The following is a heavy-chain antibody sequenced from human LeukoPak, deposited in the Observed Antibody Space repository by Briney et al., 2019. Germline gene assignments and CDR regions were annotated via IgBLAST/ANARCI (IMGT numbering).Heavy chain of an antibody. CDR3: ARIRSSYYYDSSGYSTGDY. CDR1: GYTFTSYD. D-gene: IGHD3-22*01. CDR2: MNPNSGNT. V-gene: IGHV1-8*01. J-gene: IGHJ4*02. Sequence: ASVKVSCKASGYTFTSYDINWVRQATGQGLEWMGWMNPNSGNTGYAQKFQGRVTMTRNTSISTAYMELSSLRSEDTAVYYCARIRSSYYYDSSGYSTGDYWGQGTLVTVSS.